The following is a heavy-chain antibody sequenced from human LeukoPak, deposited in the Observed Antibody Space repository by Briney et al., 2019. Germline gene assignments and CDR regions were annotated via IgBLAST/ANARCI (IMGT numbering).Heavy chain of an antibody. V-gene: IGHV3-30*18. Sequence: GRSLRLSCAASGFTFSSYGMDWVGQAPGKGVEGVAVISYDGSNKYYADSVKGRFTISRDNSKNTLYLQMNSLRAEDTAVYYCAKDAIDYGDSGPFDYWGQGTLVTVSS. CDR3: AKDAIDYGDSGPFDY. J-gene: IGHJ4*02. D-gene: IGHD4-17*01. CDR1: GFTFSSYG. CDR2: ISYDGSNK.